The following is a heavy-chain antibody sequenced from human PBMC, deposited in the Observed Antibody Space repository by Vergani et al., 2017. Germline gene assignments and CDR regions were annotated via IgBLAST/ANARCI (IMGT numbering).Heavy chain of an antibody. CDR3: AKEWVTICGGDCYYDY. J-gene: IGHJ4*02. Sequence: EVQLLESGGGLVQPGGSLRLTCAASEFTFSNYDMNWVRQAPGKGLEWVSGISGSGVSAYYTDSVKGRFTISRDNSKNTLYLQMNSLRAEDTAVYYCAKEWVTICGGDCYYDYWGQGTLVTVSS. CDR1: EFTFSNYD. V-gene: IGHV3-23*01. D-gene: IGHD2-21*02. CDR2: ISGSGVSA.